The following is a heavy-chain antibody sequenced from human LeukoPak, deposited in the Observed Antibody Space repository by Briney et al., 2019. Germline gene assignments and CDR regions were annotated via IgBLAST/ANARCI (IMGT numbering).Heavy chain of an antibody. Sequence: ASVKVSCKASGYTFTCYDINWVRQATGQGLEWMGWMNPNSGNTGYAQKFQGRVTITRNTSISTAYMELSSLRSEDTAVYYCARGGNWGWHYYYYMDVWGKGTTVTVSS. J-gene: IGHJ6*03. CDR1: GYTFTCYD. CDR2: MNPNSGNT. CDR3: ARGGNWGWHYYYYMDV. V-gene: IGHV1-8*03. D-gene: IGHD7-27*01.